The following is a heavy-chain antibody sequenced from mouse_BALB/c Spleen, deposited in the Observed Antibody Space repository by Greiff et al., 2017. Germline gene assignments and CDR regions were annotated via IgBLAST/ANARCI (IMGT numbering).Heavy chain of an antibody. D-gene: IGHD2-14*01. CDR2: INPSTGYT. Sequence: VQLQQSGAELAPPGASVKMSCKASGYTFTSYWMHWVKQRPGQGLEWIGYINPSTGYTEYNQKFKDKATLTADKSSSTAYMQLSSLTSEASAVYYCARDGGVRAWFAYWGQGTLVTVSA. CDR3: ARDGGVRAWFAY. CDR1: GYTFTSYW. J-gene: IGHJ3*01. V-gene: IGHV1-4*01.